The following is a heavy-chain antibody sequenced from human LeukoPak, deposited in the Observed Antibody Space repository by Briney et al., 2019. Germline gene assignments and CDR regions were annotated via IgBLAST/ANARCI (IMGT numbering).Heavy chain of an antibody. D-gene: IGHD1-26*01. J-gene: IGHJ4*02. CDR2: SGGGGST. Sequence: GGSLRLSCAASGFTFSSYAMNWVRQAPGKGLEWVSTSGGGGSTYYADSVKGRFTISRDNSKNTLYLQVNSLRAEDTAVYYCAKGGKWDVTPFDYWGQGTLVTVSS. CDR3: AKGGKWDVTPFDY. CDR1: GFTFSSYA. V-gene: IGHV3-23*01.